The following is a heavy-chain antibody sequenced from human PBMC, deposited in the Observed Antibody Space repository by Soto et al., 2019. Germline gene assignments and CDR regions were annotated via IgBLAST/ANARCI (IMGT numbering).Heavy chain of an antibody. V-gene: IGHV3-13*01. CDR1: GFTFSSYD. D-gene: IGHD3-3*01. CDR3: AHYDFWSGYSH. CDR2: IGTAGDT. J-gene: IGHJ4*02. Sequence: GGSLRLSSAASGFTFSSYDMHWVRQATGKGLEWVSAIGTAGDTYYPGSVKGRFTISRENAKDSLYLQMNSLRAEDTAVYYCAHYDFWSGYSHWGQGTLVTVSS.